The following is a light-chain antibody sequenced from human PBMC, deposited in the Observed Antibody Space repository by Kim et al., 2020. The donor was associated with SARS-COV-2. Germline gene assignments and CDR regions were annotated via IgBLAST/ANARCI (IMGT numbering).Light chain of an antibody. V-gene: IGKV4-1*01. J-gene: IGKJ2*01. CDR3: HQYYGVPHT. Sequence: DIVMTQSPDSLAVSLGERATINCKSSRSVLNYPDNRNYFAWYQHKSGHPPKLLIYWASTRESGVPERFSGSGSGTDFTLTINSLQAEDVAVYYCHQYYGVPHTFGQGNKLEI. CDR1: RSVLNYPDNRNY. CDR2: WAS.